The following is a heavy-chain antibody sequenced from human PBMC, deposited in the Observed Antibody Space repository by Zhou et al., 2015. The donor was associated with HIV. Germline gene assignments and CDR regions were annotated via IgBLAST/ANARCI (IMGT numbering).Heavy chain of an antibody. V-gene: IGHV3-30-3*01. J-gene: IGHJ1*01. D-gene: IGHD3-3*01. CDR1: GFTFSSYA. CDR2: ISYDGSNK. Sequence: QVQLVESGGGVVQPGRSLRLSCAASGFTFSSYAMHWVRQAPGKGLEWVAVISYDGSNKYYADSVKGRFTISRDNSKNTLYLQMNSLRADDTAVYYCARDGATIFGVVIIGSLYFQSLGPGHLITVSS. CDR3: ARDGATIFGVVIIGSLYFQS.